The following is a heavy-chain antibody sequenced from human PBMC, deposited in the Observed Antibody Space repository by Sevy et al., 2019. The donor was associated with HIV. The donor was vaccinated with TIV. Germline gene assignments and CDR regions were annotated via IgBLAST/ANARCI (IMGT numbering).Heavy chain of an antibody. Sequence: GESLKISCKGSGYSFTSYWIGWVRQMPGKGLEWMGIIYPGDSDTRYSPSFQGQVTISADKSISTAYLQLSSLKASDTAMYYCARTTAGIWYYFDYWGQGTLVTVSS. J-gene: IGHJ4*02. D-gene: IGHD4-17*01. CDR2: IYPGDSDT. V-gene: IGHV5-51*01. CDR3: ARTTAGIWYYFDY. CDR1: GYSFTSYW.